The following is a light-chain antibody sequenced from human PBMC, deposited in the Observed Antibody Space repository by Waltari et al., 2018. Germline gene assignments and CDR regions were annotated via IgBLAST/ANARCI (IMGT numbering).Light chain of an antibody. CDR1: SSNIGSNY. CDR3: AAWDDSLSGCVV. Sequence: QSVLTQPPSASGTPGQRVTISCSGRSSNIGSNYAFWYQQLPGTAPKLLIYRNNQLPSGVPDLFFGSKSGTSASLVISGLRSEDEAYYYCAAWDDSLSGCVVFGGGTKVTVL. J-gene: IGLJ2*01. CDR2: RNN. V-gene: IGLV1-47*01.